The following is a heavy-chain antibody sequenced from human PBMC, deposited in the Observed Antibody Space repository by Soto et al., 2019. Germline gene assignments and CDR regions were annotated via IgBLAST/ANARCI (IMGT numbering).Heavy chain of an antibody. CDR1: GFTFSSYA. J-gene: IGHJ4*02. CDR3: AKLVGMTTVPYFDY. D-gene: IGHD4-4*01. CDR2: ISGSGGSS. Sequence: EVQLLESGGGLVQPGGSLRLSCAASGFTFSSYAMGWVRQAPGKGLEWVSAISGSGGSSYYADSVKGRFTISRDNSKNTLYLQMNSLRAEDTAVYYCAKLVGMTTVPYFDYWGQGTLVTVSS. V-gene: IGHV3-23*01.